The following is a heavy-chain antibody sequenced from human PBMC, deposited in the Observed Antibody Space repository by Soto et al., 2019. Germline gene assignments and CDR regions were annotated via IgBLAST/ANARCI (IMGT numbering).Heavy chain of an antibody. CDR2: ISYDGNYI. CDR1: GFAFSSYA. CDR3: AKGILSATIGPYAMDV. V-gene: IGHV3-30*18. D-gene: IGHD3-16*01. Sequence: LRLSCEASGFAFSSYAMHWVRQAPGKGLEWVGVISYDGNYIYYADSVKGRFTISRDNSKNTLYVQVNSLRPEDTAVYYCAKGILSATIGPYAMDVWGQGTTVTVSS. J-gene: IGHJ6*02.